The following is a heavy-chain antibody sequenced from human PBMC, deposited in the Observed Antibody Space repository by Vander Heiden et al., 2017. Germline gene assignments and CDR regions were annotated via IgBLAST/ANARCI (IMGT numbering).Heavy chain of an antibody. Sequence: QVQLVESGGGLVKPGGSLRLSGAASGFTFSYYYMGCIRQAPGKCLHWVSYISSGGSTIYYADSVKGRFTISRDNARNSLYLQMNSLRAEDTAVYYCARDACSSTSCYTSLWGQGTLVTVSS. J-gene: IGHJ4*02. CDR2: ISSGGSTI. V-gene: IGHV3-11*01. CDR1: GFTFSYYY. CDR3: ARDACSSTSCYTSL. D-gene: IGHD2-2*02.